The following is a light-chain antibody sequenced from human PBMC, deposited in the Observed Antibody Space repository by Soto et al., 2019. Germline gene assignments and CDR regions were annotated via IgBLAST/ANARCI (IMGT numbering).Light chain of an antibody. J-gene: IGLJ1*01. V-gene: IGLV2-11*01. Sequence: SALTQPRSVSGSPGQSVTISCFGTGSDFGGYNYVSWYQQHPGKAPQLMIYDVTKRPSGVPDRFSGSKSGNTASLTISGLQAEDEADYYCCSYAGSNLHYVFGLGTKVTV. CDR3: CSYAGSNLHYV. CDR2: DVT. CDR1: GSDFGGYNY.